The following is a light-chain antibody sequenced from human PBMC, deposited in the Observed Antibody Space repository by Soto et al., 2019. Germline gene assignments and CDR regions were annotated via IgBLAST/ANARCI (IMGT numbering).Light chain of an antibody. CDR3: SSYTISSTVI. CDR1: SRDVGGYNY. J-gene: IGLJ2*01. Sequence: QSVLTQPASVSGSPGQSITISCTGTSRDVGGYNYVSWYQQHPGKAPKLMIHDVSIRPSGVSNRFSGSKSGNTASLTISGLQAEDEADYYCSSYTISSTVIFGGGTKLTVL. V-gene: IGLV2-14*01. CDR2: DVS.